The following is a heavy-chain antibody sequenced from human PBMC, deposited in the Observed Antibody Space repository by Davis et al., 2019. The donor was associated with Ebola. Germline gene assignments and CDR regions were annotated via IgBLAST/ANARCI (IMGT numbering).Heavy chain of an antibody. V-gene: IGHV4-59*08. CDR3: ARLMVRGLEGHYYGMDV. D-gene: IGHD3-10*01. Sequence: PSETLSLTCTVSGASMSNDNWSWIRQSPGKGLEWIGYIHYSGSTNFNPSLKSRVTISVDKPKNHFSLNLKSVTAADTAVYYCARLMVRGLEGHYYGMDVWGQGTMVTVSS. CDR1: GASMSNDN. J-gene: IGHJ6*02. CDR2: IHYSGST.